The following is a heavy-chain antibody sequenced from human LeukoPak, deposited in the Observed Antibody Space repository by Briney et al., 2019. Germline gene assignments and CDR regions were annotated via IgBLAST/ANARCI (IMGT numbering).Heavy chain of an antibody. J-gene: IGHJ4*02. D-gene: IGHD1-1*01. CDR3: ARLGNYGTPFDY. CDR2: IYYSGST. CDR1: GGSISSYY. V-gene: IGHV4-59*12. Sequence: SETLSLTRTVSGGSISSYYWSWIRQPPGKGLEWIGYIYYSGSTNYNPSLKSRVTISVDTSKNQFSLKLSSVTAADTAVYYCARLGNYGTPFDYWGQGTLVTVSS.